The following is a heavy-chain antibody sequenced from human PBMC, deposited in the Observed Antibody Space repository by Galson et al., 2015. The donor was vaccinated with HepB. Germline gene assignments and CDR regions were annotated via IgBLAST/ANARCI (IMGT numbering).Heavy chain of an antibody. V-gene: IGHV6-1*01. Sequence: CAISGDSVSSSSTAWNWIRQSPSRGLEWLGKTFYRSKWYHESAVSVRSRITFYPDTSKNQLSLQLKSVTPEDTAVYYCTRGILASGNDHWGQGTLATVSS. CDR3: TRGILASGNDH. CDR1: GDSVSSSSTA. J-gene: IGHJ5*02. CDR2: TFYRSKWYH. D-gene: IGHD6-13*01.